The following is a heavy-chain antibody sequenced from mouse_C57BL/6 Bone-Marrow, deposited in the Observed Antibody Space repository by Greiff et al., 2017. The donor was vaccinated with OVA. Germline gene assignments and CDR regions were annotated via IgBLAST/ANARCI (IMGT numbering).Heavy chain of an antibody. Sequence: ESGAELVRPGASVTLSCKASGYTFTDYEMHWVKQTPVHGLEWIGAIDPETGGTAYNQKFKGKAILTADKSSSTAYMELRSLTSEDSAVYYCTRGDGNYVRYYFDYWGQGTTLTVSS. CDR1: GYTFTDYE. CDR3: TRGDGNYVRYYFDY. D-gene: IGHD2-1*01. CDR2: IDPETGGT. V-gene: IGHV1-15*01. J-gene: IGHJ2*01.